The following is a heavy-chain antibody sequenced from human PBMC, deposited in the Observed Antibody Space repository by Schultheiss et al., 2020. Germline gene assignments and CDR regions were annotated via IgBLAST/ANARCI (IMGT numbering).Heavy chain of an antibody. Sequence: SQTLSLTCAISGDSVSSNSAAWNWIRQSPSRGLEWLGRTYYRSKWYNDYAVSVKSRITINPDTSKNQFSLQLNSVTPEDTAVYYCAKLGAFWSGYNPWLDYWGQGTLVNGCS. CDR2: TYYRSKWYN. CDR1: GDSVSSNSAA. V-gene: IGHV6-1*01. J-gene: IGHJ4*02. CDR3: AKLGAFWSGYNPWLDY. D-gene: IGHD3-3*01.